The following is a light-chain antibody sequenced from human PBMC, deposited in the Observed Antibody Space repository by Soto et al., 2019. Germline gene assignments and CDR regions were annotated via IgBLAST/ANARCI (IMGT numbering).Light chain of an antibody. V-gene: IGKV1-39*01. CDR1: QGISSY. CDR2: AAS. J-gene: IGKJ4*01. Sequence: DIQMTQSPSSLSASVGDRVAITCRASQGISSYLNWYQQKPGKAPKLLIYAASNLQSGVPARFSGSGSGTDFTLTISSLQPEDFATYYCQQSYYTRTFGGGTKVEIK. CDR3: QQSYYTRT.